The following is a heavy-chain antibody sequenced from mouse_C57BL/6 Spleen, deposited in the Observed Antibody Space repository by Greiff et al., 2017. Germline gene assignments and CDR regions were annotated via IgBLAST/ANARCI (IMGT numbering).Heavy chain of an antibody. CDR3: ASSYGYAYAMDY. D-gene: IGHD2-2*01. Sequence: QVQLQQPGAELVKPGASVKLSCKASGYTFTSYWMHWVKQRPGQGLEWIGMIYPNSGSTNYNEKFKSKATLTVDKSSSTAYMQLSSLTSEDSAVYYCASSYGYAYAMDYWGQGTSVTVSS. CDR1: GYTFTSYW. J-gene: IGHJ4*01. V-gene: IGHV1-64*01. CDR2: IYPNSGST.